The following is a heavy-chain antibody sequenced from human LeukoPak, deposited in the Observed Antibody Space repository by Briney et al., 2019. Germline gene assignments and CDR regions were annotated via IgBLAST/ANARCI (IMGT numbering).Heavy chain of an antibody. Sequence: PSETLSLTCTVSGGSISSGSHYWSWIRQPAGKGLEWIGRIYTSGSTNYNPSLNSRVTISVDTSNNQFSLKLSSVTAADTAVYYCARHGGSGLDWFDPWGQGTLVTVSS. CDR1: GGSISSGSHY. J-gene: IGHJ5*02. CDR3: ARHGGSGLDWFDP. V-gene: IGHV4-61*02. D-gene: IGHD3-10*01. CDR2: IYTSGST.